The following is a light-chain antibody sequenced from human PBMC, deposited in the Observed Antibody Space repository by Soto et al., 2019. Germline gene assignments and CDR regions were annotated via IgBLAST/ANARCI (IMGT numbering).Light chain of an antibody. CDR2: EVS. J-gene: IGLJ2*01. CDR1: SSDVGSYNL. CDR3: CAYAGSSLVV. V-gene: IGLV2-23*02. Sequence: QSALTQPASVSGSPGQSITISCTGTSSDVGSYNLVSWYQQHPGKAPKLMIYEVSKRPSGVSNRFSGSKSGNTASLTISGLQAEDEAYYYCCAYAGSSLVVFGGGTKLTVL.